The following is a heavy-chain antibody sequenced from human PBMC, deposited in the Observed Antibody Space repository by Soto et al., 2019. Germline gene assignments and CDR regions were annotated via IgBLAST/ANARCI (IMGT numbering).Heavy chain of an antibody. D-gene: IGHD3-3*01. V-gene: IGHV3-30*18. CDR1: GFTFSSYG. J-gene: IGHJ5*02. CDR3: AKDSWRYYDFWSGYSVDP. Sequence: QVQLVESGGGVVQPGRSLRLSCAASGFTFSSYGMHWVRQAPGKGLEWVAVISYDGSNKYYADSVKGRFTISRDNSKNTLYLQMNSLRAEDTAVYYCAKDSWRYYDFWSGYSVDPWGQGTLVTVSS. CDR2: ISYDGSNK.